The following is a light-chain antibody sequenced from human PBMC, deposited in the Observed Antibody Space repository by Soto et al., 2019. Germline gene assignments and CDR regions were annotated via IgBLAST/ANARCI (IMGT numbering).Light chain of an antibody. Sequence: DIQMTQSPSSLSASVGDRVTITWRASQSISIYSNWYQQKPGQPPKXLIYWASTRESGVPDRFSGSGSGTDFTLTISSLQAEDVAVYYCQQYYSTPLTFGGGTKVDIK. J-gene: IGKJ4*01. CDR2: WAS. CDR1: QSISIY. CDR3: QQYYSTPLT. V-gene: IGKV4-1*01.